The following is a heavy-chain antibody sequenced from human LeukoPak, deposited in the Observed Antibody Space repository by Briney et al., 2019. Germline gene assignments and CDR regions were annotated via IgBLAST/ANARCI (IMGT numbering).Heavy chain of an antibody. Sequence: PGGSLRLSCAASGFTFSDYYMSWLRQAPGKGLEGVSYISSSSSYTNYADSVKGGFTISRDNAKNSLYLQMNSLRAEDTAVYYCARDRVRVTTVFTWEVYYYGMDVWGQGTTVTVSS. J-gene: IGHJ6*02. D-gene: IGHD4-17*01. CDR3: ARDRVRVTTVFTWEVYYYGMDV. V-gene: IGHV3-11*05. CDR1: GFTFSDYY. CDR2: ISSSSSYT.